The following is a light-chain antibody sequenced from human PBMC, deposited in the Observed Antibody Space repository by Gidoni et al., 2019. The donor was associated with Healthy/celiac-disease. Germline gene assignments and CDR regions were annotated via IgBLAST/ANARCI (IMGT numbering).Light chain of an antibody. V-gene: IGKV3-15*01. CDR2: GAS. CDR3: QQYNNWPPYT. CDR1: QSVSSN. Sequence: EIVMTQSPATLSVSPGERATLSCRARQSVSSNLAWYLQIPGQAPRLLIYGASTRATGIPARFSGSGSGTEFTLTISSLQSEDFAVYYCQQYNNWPPYTFGQGTKLEIK. J-gene: IGKJ2*01.